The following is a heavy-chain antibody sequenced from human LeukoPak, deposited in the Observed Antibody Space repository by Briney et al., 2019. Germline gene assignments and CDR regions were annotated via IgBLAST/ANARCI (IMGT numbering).Heavy chain of an antibody. CDR3: ARNISISGAY. J-gene: IGHJ4*02. CDR1: GFTLTENW. Sequence: PGGSLRLSCAVSGFTLTENWVNWVRQAPGKGLEWVANMRPDGSEKFYGDSVKGRFTISRDNAKNSVYLQMNSPRAEDTALYYCARNISISGAYWGQGIRVTVSS. CDR2: MRPDGSEK. D-gene: IGHD2-15*01. V-gene: IGHV3-7*01.